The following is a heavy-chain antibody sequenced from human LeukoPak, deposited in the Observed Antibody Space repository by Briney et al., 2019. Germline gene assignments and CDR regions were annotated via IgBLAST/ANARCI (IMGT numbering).Heavy chain of an antibody. J-gene: IGHJ6*02. CDR3: AKDRSSGPHYYYGMDV. CDR2: VWCLGVDK. Sequence: PGGSLRLSCAASGFTFSSYGMHWVRQSPGKGLEWVAVVWCLGVDKFYAESVKGRFTISRDNSKKTVFLQMNSLRGEDTAVYYCAKDRSSGPHYYYGMDVWGRGTTVIVS. D-gene: IGHD3-22*01. V-gene: IGHV3-33*03. CDR1: GFTFSSYG.